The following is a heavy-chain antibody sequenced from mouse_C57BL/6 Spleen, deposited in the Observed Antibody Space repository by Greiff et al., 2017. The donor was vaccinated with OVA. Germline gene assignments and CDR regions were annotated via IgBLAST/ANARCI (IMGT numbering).Heavy chain of an antibody. CDR2: IYPGSGST. D-gene: IGHD2-4*01. CDR1: GYTFTSYW. Sequence: QVQLQQPGAELVKPGASVKMSCKASGYTFTSYWITWVKQRPGQGLEWIGDIYPGSGSTNYNEKFKSKATLTVDTSSSTAYMQLSSLTSEDSAVXYCSRGGCDYDDAAWFAYWGQGTLVTVSA. J-gene: IGHJ3*01. V-gene: IGHV1-55*01. CDR3: SRGGCDYDDAAWFAY.